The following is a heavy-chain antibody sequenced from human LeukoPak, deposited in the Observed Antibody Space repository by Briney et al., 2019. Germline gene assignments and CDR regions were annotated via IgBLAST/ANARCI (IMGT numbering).Heavy chain of an antibody. D-gene: IGHD5-18*01. CDR3: ARAPDTAMVTWFDP. Sequence: SETLSLTCIVSGYSISTGYYWGWIRQPPGKGLEWIGSIYYSGSTYYNPSLKSRVTISVDTSKNQFSLKLSSVTAADTAVYYCARAPDTAMVTWFDPWGQGTLVTVSS. CDR1: GYSISTGYY. J-gene: IGHJ5*02. CDR2: IYYSGST. V-gene: IGHV4-38-2*02.